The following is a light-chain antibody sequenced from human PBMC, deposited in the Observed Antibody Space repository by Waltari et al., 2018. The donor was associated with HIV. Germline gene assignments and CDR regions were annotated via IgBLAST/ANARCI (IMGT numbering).Light chain of an antibody. J-gene: IGLJ3*02. CDR2: NTD. CDR1: PGSVSTTYY. CDR3: ALYMGSGVWV. Sequence: QTVVTQEPSFSVSPGATVTLTCGLRPGSVSTTYYPSWYQQTPGQAPRTRIYNTDTRACGVPYRFAGSIVGDKAVLTITGAQADDECDYYCALYMGSGVWVFGGGTTLTVL. V-gene: IGLV8-61*01.